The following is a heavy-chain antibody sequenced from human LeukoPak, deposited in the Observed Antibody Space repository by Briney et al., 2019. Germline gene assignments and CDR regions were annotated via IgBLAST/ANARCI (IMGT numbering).Heavy chain of an antibody. CDR2: IHSSGST. V-gene: IGHV3-66*01. J-gene: IGHJ4*02. Sequence: GGSLRLSCAASGFTVSSDYMNWVRQAPGKGLEWVSIIHSSGSTFYADSVKGRFTISRDNSQNTLYLQMNTLRAEDTAVYYCARVYINLFYFDYWGQGTLVTVSS. CDR3: ARVYINLFYFDY. D-gene: IGHD1-1*01. CDR1: GFTVSSDY.